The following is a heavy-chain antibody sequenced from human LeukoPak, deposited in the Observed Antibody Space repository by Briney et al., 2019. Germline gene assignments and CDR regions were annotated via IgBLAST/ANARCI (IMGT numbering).Heavy chain of an antibody. CDR3: GTGSAFDF. CDR1: GFTFATSW. D-gene: IGHD1-14*01. CDR2: IKTKTDGGTT. V-gene: IGHV3-15*01. Sequence: GGSLRLFCAVSGFTFATSWMSWVRQAPGKGLEWVGRIKTKTDGGTTDYAAPVKGRFTISRDDSKNTLYLQMNSLKTEDTAVYYCGTGSAFDFWGRGTMVTVSS. J-gene: IGHJ3*01.